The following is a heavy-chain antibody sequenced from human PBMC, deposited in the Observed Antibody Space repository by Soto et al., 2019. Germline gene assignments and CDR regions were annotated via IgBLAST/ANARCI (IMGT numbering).Heavy chain of an antibody. J-gene: IGHJ4*02. CDR3: ARDSSPGHRGMALDY. Sequence: GGSLRLSCTASGFTLRSHTMNWVRQAPGKGLEWVSSISSSGNFIYYADSVKGRITVSRENANNSLYLEMNSLRAEDTAVYYCARDSSPGHRGMALDYWGQGTLVTVSS. CDR1: GFTLRSHT. D-gene: IGHD6-6*01. V-gene: IGHV3-21*04. CDR2: ISSSGNFI.